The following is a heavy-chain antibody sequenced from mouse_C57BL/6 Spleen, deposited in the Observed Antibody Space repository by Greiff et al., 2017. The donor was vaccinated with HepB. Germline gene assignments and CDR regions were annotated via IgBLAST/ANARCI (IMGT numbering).Heavy chain of an antibody. CDR3: ANLYGYDFDY. J-gene: IGHJ2*01. V-gene: IGHV1-22*01. Sequence: VQLQQSGPELVKPGASVKMSCKASGYTFTDYNMHWVKQSHGKSLEWIGYINPNNGGTSYNQKFKGKATLTVNKSSSTAYMELRSLTSEDSAVYYCANLYGYDFDYWGQGTTLTVSS. CDR2: INPNNGGT. CDR1: GYTFTDYN. D-gene: IGHD2-2*01.